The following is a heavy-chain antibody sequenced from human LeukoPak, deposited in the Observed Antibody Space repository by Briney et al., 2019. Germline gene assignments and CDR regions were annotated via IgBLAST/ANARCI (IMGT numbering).Heavy chain of an antibody. CDR1: GFTFSSYE. CDR3: AKHYDSSGNRAEEYYYYYYMDV. CDR2: ISSSGSTI. J-gene: IGHJ6*03. D-gene: IGHD3-22*01. V-gene: IGHV3-48*03. Sequence: GGSLRLSCAASGFTFSSYEMNWVRQAPGKGLEWVSYISSSGSTIYYADSVKGRFTISRDNSKNTLYLQMNSLRAEDTAVYYCAKHYDSSGNRAEEYYYYYYMDVWGKGTTVTVSS.